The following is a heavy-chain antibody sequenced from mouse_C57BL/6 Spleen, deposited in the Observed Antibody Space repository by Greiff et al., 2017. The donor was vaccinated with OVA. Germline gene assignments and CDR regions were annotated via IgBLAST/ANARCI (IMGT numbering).Heavy chain of an antibody. CDR1: GYTFPDYY. CDR2: INPNNGGT. Sequence: EVQLHQSGPELVKPGASVKISCKASGYTFPDYYMNWVKQSHGQSLEWIGDINPNNGGTSYNQKFKGKATLTVDKSSSTAYMELRSLTSEDSAVYYCARDGYYYWGQGTTLTVSS. CDR3: ARDGYYY. V-gene: IGHV1-26*01. D-gene: IGHD2-3*01. J-gene: IGHJ2*01.